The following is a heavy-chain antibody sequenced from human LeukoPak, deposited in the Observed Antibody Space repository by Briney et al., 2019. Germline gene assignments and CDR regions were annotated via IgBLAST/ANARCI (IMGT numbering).Heavy chain of an antibody. CDR3: AKEVGSGWSHYFDY. V-gene: IGHV3-23*01. CDR2: ISGSGVTT. D-gene: IGHD6-19*01. J-gene: IGHJ4*02. CDR1: GFTFSNYG. Sequence: GGSLRLSCAASGFTFSNYGMSWVRQAPGKGLEWVSAISGSGVTTYYADSVKGRFTISRDNSKNTLYLQMNSLRAEDTAVYYCAKEVGSGWSHYFDYWGQGTLVTVPS.